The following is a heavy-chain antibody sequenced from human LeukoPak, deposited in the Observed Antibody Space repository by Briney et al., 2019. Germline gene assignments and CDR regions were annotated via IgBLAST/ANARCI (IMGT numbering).Heavy chain of an antibody. V-gene: IGHV3-30*18. CDR3: AKDRPPECNSTSCFAEYFQH. Sequence: PGRSLRLSCAASGFTFSSYGMHWVRQAPGKGLEWVAVISYDGSNKYYADSVKGRFTISRDNSKNTLYLQMNSLRAEDTAVYYCAKDRPPECNSTSCFAEYFQHWGQGTLVTVSS. D-gene: IGHD2-2*01. CDR2: ISYDGSNK. J-gene: IGHJ1*01. CDR1: GFTFSSYG.